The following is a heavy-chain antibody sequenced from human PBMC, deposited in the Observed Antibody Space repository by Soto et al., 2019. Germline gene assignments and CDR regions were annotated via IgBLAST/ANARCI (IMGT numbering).Heavy chain of an antibody. CDR1: GGSISTYY. J-gene: IGHJ5*02. CDR3: AREQQLDPLYNWFDP. D-gene: IGHD6-13*01. CDR2: IYYSGST. V-gene: IGHV4-59*12. Sequence: SETLSLTCTVSGGSISTYYWSWIRQPPGKGLEWIGYIYYSGSTNYNPSLKSRVTISVDTSKNQFSLKLSSVTAADTAVYYCAREQQLDPLYNWFDPWGQGTLVTVSS.